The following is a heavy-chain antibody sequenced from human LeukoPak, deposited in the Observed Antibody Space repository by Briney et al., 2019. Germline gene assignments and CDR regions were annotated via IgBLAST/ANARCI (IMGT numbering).Heavy chain of an antibody. CDR2: ISYDGSNK. CDR1: GFTFSSFG. J-gene: IGHJ6*03. V-gene: IGHV3-30*18. CDR3: AKDPRRGYSYGHAKRTYMDV. D-gene: IGHD5-18*01. Sequence: GGSLRLSCAASGFTFSSFGMYWVRQAPGKGLEWVAVISYDGSNKDYADSVKGRFTISRDNAKNTLYLQMNSLRAEDTAVYYCAKDPRRGYSYGHAKRTYMDVWGKGTTVTVSS.